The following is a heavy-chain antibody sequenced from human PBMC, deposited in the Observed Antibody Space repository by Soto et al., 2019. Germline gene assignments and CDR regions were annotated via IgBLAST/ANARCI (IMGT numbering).Heavy chain of an antibody. CDR1: GDSVSSRFW. J-gene: IGHJ4*02. CDR3: ARYDFGTFDN. CDR2: IYHTETT. V-gene: IGHV4-4*02. D-gene: IGHD4-17*01. Sequence: QVLLQESGPGLVKPSGTLSLTCAVSGDSVSSRFWWTWVRQPPGKGLEWIGEIYHTETTNYAPSLKSRVTISLDKSMNQFSLRFNSVTPADTAVYYCARYDFGTFDNWGQGIRVTVSS.